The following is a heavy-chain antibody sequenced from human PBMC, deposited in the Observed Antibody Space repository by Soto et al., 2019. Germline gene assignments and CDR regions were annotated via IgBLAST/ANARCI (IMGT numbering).Heavy chain of an antibody. CDR3: ARGAWYYYDSSGYYRNYFDY. CDR2: MNPNSGNT. D-gene: IGHD3-22*01. Sequence: QVPLVQSGAEVKKPGASVKVSCKASGYTFTSYDINWVRQATGQGLEWMGWMNPNSGNTGYAQKFQGRVTMTRNTSISTAYMELSSLRSEDTAVYYCARGAWYYYDSSGYYRNYFDYWGQGTLVTVSS. J-gene: IGHJ4*02. V-gene: IGHV1-8*01. CDR1: GYTFTSYD.